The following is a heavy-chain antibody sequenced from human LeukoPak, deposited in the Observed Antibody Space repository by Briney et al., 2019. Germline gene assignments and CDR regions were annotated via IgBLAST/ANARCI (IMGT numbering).Heavy chain of an antibody. CDR3: ARDYYHDSSGYSAY. CDR1: GFTFSSYG. CDR2: IWYDGSNK. Sequence: PGRSLRLSCAASGFTFSSYGMHWVRQAPGKGLEWVAVIWYDGSNKYYADSVKGRFTISRDKSKNTLYVQMNSLRVEDTAVYYCARDYYHDSSGYSAYWGQGTLVTVSS. D-gene: IGHD3-22*01. J-gene: IGHJ4*02. V-gene: IGHV3-33*01.